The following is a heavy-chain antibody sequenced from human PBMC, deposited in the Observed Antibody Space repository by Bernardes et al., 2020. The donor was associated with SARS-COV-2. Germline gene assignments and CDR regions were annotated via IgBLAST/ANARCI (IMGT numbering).Heavy chain of an antibody. Sequence: SATLSLTCTVSGGSISSYYWSWIRQPPGKGLEWIGYIYYSGSTNYNPSLKSRVTISVDTSKNQFSLKLSSVTAADTAVYYCARGEGEGAYYYYGMDVWGQGTTVTVSS. CDR2: IYYSGST. CDR3: ARGEGEGAYYYYGMDV. D-gene: IGHD3-10*01. J-gene: IGHJ6*02. V-gene: IGHV4-59*01. CDR1: GGSISSYY.